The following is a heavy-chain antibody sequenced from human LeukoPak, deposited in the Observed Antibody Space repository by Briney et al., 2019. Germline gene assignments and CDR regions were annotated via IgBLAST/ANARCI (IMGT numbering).Heavy chain of an antibody. V-gene: IGHV4-4*07. J-gene: IGHJ3*02. CDR1: GGSISSYY. CDR2: IYTSGST. CDR3: ARVVSRYGEHAFDI. Sequence: EPSETLSLTCTVSGGSISSYYWSWIRQPAGKGLEWIGRIYTSGSTNYNPSLKSRVTMSVDTSKNQFSLKLSSVTAADTAVYYCARVVSRYGEHAFDIWGQGTMVTVSS. D-gene: IGHD4-17*01.